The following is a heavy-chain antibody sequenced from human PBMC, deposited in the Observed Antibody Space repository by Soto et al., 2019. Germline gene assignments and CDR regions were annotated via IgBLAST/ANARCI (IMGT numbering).Heavy chain of an antibody. Sequence: QVQLVQSGGEVKKPGASVKVSCKASGYTFASHAMHWVRQAPGQMLECMGWINSGNGDTKYSQKFQGRLTINRDTSASTTYMALGRRRSEDTAVYYCEASQYCSSTTCYVAYWGQGTMVTVSS. J-gene: IGHJ4*02. CDR2: INSGNGDT. CDR1: GYTFASHA. V-gene: IGHV1-3*01. D-gene: IGHD2-2*01. CDR3: EASQYCSSTTCYVAY.